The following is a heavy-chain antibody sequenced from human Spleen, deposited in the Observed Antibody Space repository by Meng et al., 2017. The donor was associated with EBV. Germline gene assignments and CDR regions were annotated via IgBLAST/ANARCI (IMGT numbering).Heavy chain of an antibody. V-gene: IGHV1-69*06. Sequence: QVEVVEPGGAEKKTGSSGKIPCKESGGTSGNYDISWVGQDPGEGVQGMGGIIRMFGTTTYAERFQGNVTITAAKSTGTAYMKLNSLKSEDTAVYYCARESIAVAGMGWFDPWGQGTLVTVSS. CDR3: ARESIAVAGMGWFDP. CDR2: IIRMFGTT. D-gene: IGHD6-19*01. J-gene: IGHJ5*02. CDR1: GGTSGNYD.